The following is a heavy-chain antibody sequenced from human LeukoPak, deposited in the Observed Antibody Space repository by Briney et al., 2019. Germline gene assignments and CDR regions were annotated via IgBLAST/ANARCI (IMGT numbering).Heavy chain of an antibody. CDR2: ISAYNGNT. CDR3: ARDLAPKYPEDY. Sequence: ASVKVSCKASGYTFTSYGISWVRQAPGQGLEWMGWISAYNGNTNYAQKLQGRVTMTTDTSTGTAYMELRSLRSDDTAVYYCARDLAPKYPEDYWGQGTLVTVSS. V-gene: IGHV1-18*01. CDR1: GYTFTSYG. J-gene: IGHJ4*02. D-gene: IGHD2-2*01.